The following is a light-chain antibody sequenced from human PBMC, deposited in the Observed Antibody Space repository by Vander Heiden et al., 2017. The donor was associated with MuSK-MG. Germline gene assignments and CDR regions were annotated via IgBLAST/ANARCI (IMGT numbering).Light chain of an antibody. CDR1: SSDVAGYNY. Sequence: QSALTQPASVSGSPGQSLTISCTGTSSDVAGYNYVSWYQQHPGKAPKLMIYDVSNRPSGVSNRFSGSKSGNTASLAISGLQAEDEADYYCSSYTSSSTLEVFGGGTKLTVL. CDR2: DVS. CDR3: SSYTSSSTLEV. V-gene: IGLV2-14*03. J-gene: IGLJ3*02.